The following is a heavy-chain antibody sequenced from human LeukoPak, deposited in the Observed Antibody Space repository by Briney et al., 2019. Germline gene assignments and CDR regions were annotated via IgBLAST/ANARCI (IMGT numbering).Heavy chain of an antibody. Sequence: SETLSLTCTVSGGSISSYYWSWIRQPPGKGLEWIGYIYYSGSTNYNPSLKSRVTISVDTSKNQFSLKLSSVTAADTAVYYCARDYYSRFDPWAREPWSPSPQ. CDR3: ARDYYSRFDP. CDR1: GGSISSYY. V-gene: IGHV4-59*01. CDR2: IYYSGST. D-gene: IGHD4-11*01. J-gene: IGHJ5*02.